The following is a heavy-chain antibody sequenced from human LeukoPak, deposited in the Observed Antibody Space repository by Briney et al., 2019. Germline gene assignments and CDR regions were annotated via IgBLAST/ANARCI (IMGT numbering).Heavy chain of an antibody. J-gene: IGHJ4*02. CDR1: GFTFSSYW. V-gene: IGHV3-74*01. D-gene: IGHD4-17*01. CDR3: AKPRDYSDLIIN. Sequence: PGESLRLSCAASGFTFSSYWMHWVRQAPGKGLAWVSCINSDGSSTSYADSVKGRFTISRDNAKNTLYLQMSSLRAEDTAVYYCAKPRDYSDLIINWGQGTLVTVSS. CDR2: INSDGSST.